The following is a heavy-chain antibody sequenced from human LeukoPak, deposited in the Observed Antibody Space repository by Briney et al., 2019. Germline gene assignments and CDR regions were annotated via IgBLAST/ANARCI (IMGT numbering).Heavy chain of an antibody. CDR2: IIPIFGTA. J-gene: IGHJ6*03. V-gene: IGHV1-69*06. CDR1: GGTFSSYA. D-gene: IGHD2-15*01. Sequence: ASVKVSCKASGGTFSSYAISWVRQAPGQGLEWTGGIIPIFGTANYAQKFQGRVTITADKSTSTAYMELSSLRSEDTAVYYCARMGVAAGYYYYMDVWGKGTTVTVSS. CDR3: ARMGVAAGYYYYMDV.